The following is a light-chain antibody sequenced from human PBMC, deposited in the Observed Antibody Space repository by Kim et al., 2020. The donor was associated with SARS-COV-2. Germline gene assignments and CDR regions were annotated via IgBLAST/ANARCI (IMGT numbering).Light chain of an antibody. CDR2: DAS. J-gene: IGKJ1*01. CDR1: QSIHSW. CDR3: QQYKTYWT. V-gene: IGKV1-5*01. Sequence: DIQVTQSPSTLSASVGDRVTITCRASQSIHSWLAWYQQKPWKAPQLLIYDASSLESGVPSRFSGSGCGTEFTLTISNLQPDDFGCYYCQQYKTYWTFGQGTKVDIK.